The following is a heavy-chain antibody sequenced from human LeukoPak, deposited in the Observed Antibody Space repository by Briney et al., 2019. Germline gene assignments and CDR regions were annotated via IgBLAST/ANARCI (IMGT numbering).Heavy chain of an antibody. CDR1: RFTFSSYW. CDR2: IKEDGSEK. V-gene: IGHV3-7*01. CDR3: ATDDYGDFSDY. D-gene: IGHD4-17*01. J-gene: IGHJ4*02. Sequence: GSLRLSCAASRFTFSSYWMSWVRQAPGKGLEWVANIKEDGSEKYYVDSVKGRFAISRDSAKKTLYLQMNSLRAEDTAVYYCATDDYGDFSDYWGQGTLVTVSS.